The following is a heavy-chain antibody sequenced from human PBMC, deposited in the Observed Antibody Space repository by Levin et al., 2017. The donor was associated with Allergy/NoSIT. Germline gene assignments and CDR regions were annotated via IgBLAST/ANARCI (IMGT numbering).Heavy chain of an antibody. CDR2: ISGSGVDT. CDR3: AKVLIEAAGGRYFDY. V-gene: IGHV3-23*01. Sequence: GGSLRLSCAASGFAFSTYAMSWVRQAPGKGLEWVSVISGSGVDTHYADSVKGRFTISRDNSKNTLSVEMHSLRPEDTAVYYCAKVLIEAAGGRYFDYWGRGSLVTVSS. J-gene: IGHJ4*02. CDR1: GFAFSTYA. D-gene: IGHD2-8*01.